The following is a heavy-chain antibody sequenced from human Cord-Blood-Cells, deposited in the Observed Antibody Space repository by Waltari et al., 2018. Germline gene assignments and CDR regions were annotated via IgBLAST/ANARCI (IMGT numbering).Heavy chain of an antibody. Sequence: QVQLQQWGAGLLKPSETLSLTCAVYGGSFSGYSWSWIRQPPGKGLEWIGEINHSGSTNYNPSLKSRVTISVDTSKNQFSLKLSSVTAADTAVYYCAREKGLDYGDYYFDYWGQGTLVTVSS. J-gene: IGHJ4*02. CDR1: GGSFSGYS. V-gene: IGHV4-34*01. CDR3: AREKGLDYGDYYFDY. CDR2: INHSGST. D-gene: IGHD4-17*01.